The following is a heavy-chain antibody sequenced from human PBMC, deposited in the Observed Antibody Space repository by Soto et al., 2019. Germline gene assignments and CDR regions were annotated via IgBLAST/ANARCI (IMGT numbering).Heavy chain of an antibody. D-gene: IGHD5-18*01. CDR1: GGTFSSCA. Sequence: SVKVSCKASGGTFSSCAISWVRQAPGQGLEWMGGIIPIFGTANYAQKFQGRVTITADKSTSTAYMELSSLRSEDTAVYYCARGGSTAMAPMYYYGMDVWGQGTTVTVSS. CDR2: IIPIFGTA. J-gene: IGHJ6*02. V-gene: IGHV1-69*06. CDR3: ARGGSTAMAPMYYYGMDV.